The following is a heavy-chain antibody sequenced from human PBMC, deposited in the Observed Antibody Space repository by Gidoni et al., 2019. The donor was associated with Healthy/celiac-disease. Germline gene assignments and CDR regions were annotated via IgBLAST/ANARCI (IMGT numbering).Heavy chain of an antibody. CDR1: GFPFSSYA. V-gene: IGHV3-23*01. CDR3: AKTHLDLDYSLDY. Sequence: EVQLLESGGGLVQPGGSLRLSCSASGFPFSSYAMSWVRQAPGKGLEWVSAISGSGGSTYYADSVKGRFTISRDNSKNTLYLQMNSLRAEDTAVYYCAKTHLDLDYSLDYWGQGTLVTVSS. CDR2: ISGSGGST. J-gene: IGHJ4*02. D-gene: IGHD4-4*01.